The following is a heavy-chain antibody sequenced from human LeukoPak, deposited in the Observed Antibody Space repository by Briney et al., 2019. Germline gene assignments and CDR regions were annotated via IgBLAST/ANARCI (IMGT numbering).Heavy chain of an antibody. J-gene: IGHJ4*02. D-gene: IGHD6-13*01. V-gene: IGHV4-39*01. CDR1: GGSVSSSNHH. CDR2: FFSTGRT. Sequence: SETLSFTCNVSGGSVSSSNHHWAWIRRSPGMGLEWVGTFFSTGRTSQNPDASLKGQVTLSVDTSRNQFSLQLRSLTAADTAIFYWAGIPGSSTSWYHIDNWGQGTLVTVSS. CDR3: AGIPGSSTSWYHIDN.